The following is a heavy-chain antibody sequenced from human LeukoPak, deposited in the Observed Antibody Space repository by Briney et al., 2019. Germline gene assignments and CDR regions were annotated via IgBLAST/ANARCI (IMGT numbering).Heavy chain of an antibody. Sequence: GGSLRLSCAASGFTFSSYAMHWVRQAPGKGLEWVAVISYDGSNKYYADSVKGRFTISRDNSKNTLYLQMNSLRAEDTAVYYCAKDRRGSYYVNLGDYWGQGTLVTVSS. CDR3: AKDRRGSYYVNLGDY. D-gene: IGHD1-26*01. J-gene: IGHJ4*02. V-gene: IGHV3-30-3*01. CDR2: ISYDGSNK. CDR1: GFTFSSYA.